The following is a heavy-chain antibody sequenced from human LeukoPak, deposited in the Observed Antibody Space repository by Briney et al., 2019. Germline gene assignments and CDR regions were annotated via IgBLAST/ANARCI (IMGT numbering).Heavy chain of an antibody. CDR1: GYTFTSYD. CDR3: ARDYGDYYYYYMDV. Sequence: ASVKVSCKASGYTFTSYDINWVRQATGQGLEWMGWMNPNSGNTGYAQKFQGRVTMTRNTSISTAYMELSSLRSEDTAVYYCARDYGDYYYYYMDVWGKGTTVTVPS. D-gene: IGHD4-17*01. J-gene: IGHJ6*03. CDR2: MNPNSGNT. V-gene: IGHV1-8*01.